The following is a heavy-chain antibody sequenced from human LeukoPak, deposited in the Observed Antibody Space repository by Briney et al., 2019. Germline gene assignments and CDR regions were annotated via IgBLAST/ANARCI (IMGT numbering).Heavy chain of an antibody. CDR1: GFAFSGYV. D-gene: IGHD2-2*01. Sequence: GTSLRLSCAASGFAFSGYVMHWVRQAPGKGLEWVAVIWYDGNNKYYEDSVKGRFTISRDNSKNTLYLQMNSLRAEDTAVYYCARDCRFGSTTCHDYWGQGTLVTVSS. J-gene: IGHJ4*02. CDR3: ARDCRFGSTTCHDY. CDR2: IWYDGNNK. V-gene: IGHV3-33*01.